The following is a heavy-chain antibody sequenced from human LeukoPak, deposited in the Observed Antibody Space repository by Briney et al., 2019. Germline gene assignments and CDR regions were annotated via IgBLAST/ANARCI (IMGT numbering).Heavy chain of an antibody. Sequence: GALRLSCAASGFTFSIYTMNWVRQAPGKGLEWVSSISSSNSYIYYADSVKGRFTISRDNAKNSLYLQMNSLRAEDTAVYYCARGPRFAIRLIVVVTKGHFDYWGQGTLVTVSS. CDR2: ISSSNSYI. J-gene: IGHJ4*02. CDR1: GFTFSIYT. V-gene: IGHV3-21*01. CDR3: ARGPRFAIRLIVVVTKGHFDY. D-gene: IGHD3-22*01.